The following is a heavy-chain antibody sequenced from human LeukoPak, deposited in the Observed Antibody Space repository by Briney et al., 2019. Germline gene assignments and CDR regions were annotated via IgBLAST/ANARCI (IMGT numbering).Heavy chain of an antibody. J-gene: IGHJ4*02. D-gene: IGHD5-18*01. Sequence: PSETLSLTCTVPGDSISGYYWSWIRQPAGKGLEWIGRLYSSGSTNYNPSLKSRVTISLDKSNKQFFLKLSSVTAADTAVYYCARDQGAYSRIDYWGQGTLVPVSS. V-gene: IGHV4-4*07. CDR1: GDSISGYY. CDR3: ARDQGAYSRIDY. CDR2: LYSSGST.